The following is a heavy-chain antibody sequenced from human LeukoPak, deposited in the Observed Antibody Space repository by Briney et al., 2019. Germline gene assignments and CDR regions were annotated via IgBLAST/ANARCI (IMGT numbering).Heavy chain of an antibody. CDR2: IYSGGST. J-gene: IGHJ4*02. V-gene: IGHV3-66*01. CDR3: ASRYYYDSSGYEARFDY. CDR1: GFTVSSNY. D-gene: IGHD3-22*01. Sequence: GGSLRLSCVASGFTVSSNYMSWVRQAPGKGLEWVSVIYSGGSTYYADSVKGRFTISRDNSKNTLYLQMNSLRAEDTAVYYCASRYYYDSSGYEARFDYWGQGTLVTVSS.